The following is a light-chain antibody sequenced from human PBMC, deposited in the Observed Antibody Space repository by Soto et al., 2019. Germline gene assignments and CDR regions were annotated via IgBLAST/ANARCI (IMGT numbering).Light chain of an antibody. CDR3: SSYTSSSTV. V-gene: IGLV2-14*01. Sequence: QSVVTQPASVSGSPGQSITISCTGTSSDVGGYNYVSCYQQHPGKAPKLMIYEVSNRPSGVSNRFSGSKSGNTASLTISGLQAEDEADYYCSSYTSSSTVFGTGTKVTVL. CDR2: EVS. J-gene: IGLJ1*01. CDR1: SSDVGGYNY.